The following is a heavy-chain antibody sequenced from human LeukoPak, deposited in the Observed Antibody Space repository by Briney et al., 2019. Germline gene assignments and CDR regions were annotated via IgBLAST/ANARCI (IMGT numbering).Heavy chain of an antibody. D-gene: IGHD4-23*01. CDR3: ARPYLRGTVVNNWFDP. V-gene: IGHV4-34*01. CDR1: GGSFSGYY. J-gene: IGHJ5*02. CDR2: INHSGST. Sequence: SETLSLTCAVYGGSFSGYYWSWIRQPPGKGLEWIGEINHSGSTNYNPSLKSRVTISVDTSKNQFSLKLSSVTAADTTVYYCARPYLRGTVVNNWFDPWGQGTLVTVSS.